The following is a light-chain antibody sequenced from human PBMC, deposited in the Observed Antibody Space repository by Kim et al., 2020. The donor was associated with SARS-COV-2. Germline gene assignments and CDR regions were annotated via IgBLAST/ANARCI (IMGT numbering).Light chain of an antibody. J-gene: IGLJ2*01. Sequence: SSELTQPPSVSVSPGQTASITCSGDKLGDKYACWYQQQPGQSPVLVIYQDTKRPSGIPERFSGSNSGNTATLTISGTQAMDEADYYCQAWDSGTVVFGGG. V-gene: IGLV3-1*01. CDR1: KLGDKY. CDR3: QAWDSGTVV. CDR2: QDT.